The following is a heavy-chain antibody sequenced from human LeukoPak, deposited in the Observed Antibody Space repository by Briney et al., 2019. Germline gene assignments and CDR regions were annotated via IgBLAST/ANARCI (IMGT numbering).Heavy chain of an antibody. CDR2: INHSGST. Sequence: PSETLSLTCTVSGGSIGSYYWSWIRQPPGKGLEWIGEINHSGSTNYNPSLKSRVTISVDTSKNQFSLKLSSVTAADTAVYYCASTRARYCSSTSCYTLYYFDYWGQGTLVTVSS. D-gene: IGHD2-2*02. J-gene: IGHJ4*02. CDR3: ASTRARYCSSTSCYTLYYFDY. V-gene: IGHV4-34*01. CDR1: GGSIGSYY.